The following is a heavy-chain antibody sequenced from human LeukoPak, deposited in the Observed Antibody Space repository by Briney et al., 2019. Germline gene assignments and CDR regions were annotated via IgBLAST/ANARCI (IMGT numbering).Heavy chain of an antibody. Sequence: PGGSLRLSCAASGFTLSSYEMNWVRQAPGKGLEWVSYISSTGITIYYADSVKGRFTISRDNSKNTLYLQMNSLRAEDTAVYYCAKDGRSSSWYWYYYMDVWGKGTTVTISS. V-gene: IGHV3-48*03. D-gene: IGHD6-13*01. CDR3: AKDGRSSSWYWYYYMDV. CDR1: GFTLSSYE. J-gene: IGHJ6*03. CDR2: ISSTGITI.